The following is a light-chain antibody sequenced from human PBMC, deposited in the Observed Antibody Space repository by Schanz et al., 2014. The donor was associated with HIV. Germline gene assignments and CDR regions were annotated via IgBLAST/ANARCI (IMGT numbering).Light chain of an antibody. J-gene: IGKJ1*01. Sequence: EIVMTQFPATVSVFPGERVTLSCRASQSVSNNVAWYQKKPGQAPRLLSSGASTGDTGLPARFSVSGSGTEFALTISGLQSEDFAFYYCQQYNNWPPVTFGQGTKVEIK. V-gene: IGKV3-15*01. CDR3: QQYNNWPPVT. CDR1: QSVSNN. CDR2: GAS.